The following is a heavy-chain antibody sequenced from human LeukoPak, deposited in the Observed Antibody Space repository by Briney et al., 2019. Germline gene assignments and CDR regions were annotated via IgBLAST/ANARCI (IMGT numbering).Heavy chain of an antibody. J-gene: IGHJ4*02. D-gene: IGHD6-6*01. Sequence: PSETLSLTCAVSGGSIIDYYWSWIRQPPGKGPEWIGYIYYSGSTKYNPSLKSRVTISVDTSKNQFSLKLRSVTAADTAVYYCARHAYSSWGSFDYWGQGTLVTVSS. CDR1: GGSIIDYY. V-gene: IGHV4-59*08. CDR2: IYYSGST. CDR3: ARHAYSSWGSFDY.